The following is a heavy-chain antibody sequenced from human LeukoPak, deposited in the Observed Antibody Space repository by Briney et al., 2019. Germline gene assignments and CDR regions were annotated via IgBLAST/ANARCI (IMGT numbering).Heavy chain of an antibody. CDR3: ARGRSGWYFIDY. D-gene: IGHD6-19*01. V-gene: IGHV1-2*06. CDR2: INPNSGGT. J-gene: IGHJ4*02. CDR1: GYTSTGYY. Sequence: VASVKVSCKASGYTSTGYYMHWVRQAPGQGLEWMGRINPNSGGTNYAQKFQGRVTMTRDTSISTAYMELSRLRSDDTAVYYCARGRSGWYFIDYWGQGTLVTVSS.